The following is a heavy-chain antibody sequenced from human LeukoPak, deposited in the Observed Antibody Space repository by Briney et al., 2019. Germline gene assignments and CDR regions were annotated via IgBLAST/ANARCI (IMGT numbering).Heavy chain of an antibody. CDR1: GYTFTSYF. D-gene: IGHD1-14*01. Sequence: ASVKVSCKASGYTFTSYFMHWVRQAPGQGLEWMVWINPNIGGTKYARKFQGRVTMTRDTSISTAYMELSRLRSDDTAAYYCARGQLTDEVDYWGQGTLVTVSS. CDR2: INPNIGGT. CDR3: ARGQLTDEVDY. V-gene: IGHV1-2*02. J-gene: IGHJ4*02.